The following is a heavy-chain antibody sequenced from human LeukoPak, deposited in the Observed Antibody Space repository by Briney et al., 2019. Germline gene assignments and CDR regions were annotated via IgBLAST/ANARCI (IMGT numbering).Heavy chain of an antibody. CDR3: ARVRLKYYYDSSGYYPSWFDP. V-gene: IGHV4-4*07. D-gene: IGHD3-22*01. CDR1: GGSISSYY. CDR2: IYTSGST. Sequence: SETLSLTCTVSGGSISSYYWSWIRQPAGKGLEWIGRIYTSGSTNYNPSLKSRVTMSVDTSKNQFSLKLSSATAADTAVYYCARVRLKYYYDSSGYYPSWFDPWGQGTLVTVSS. J-gene: IGHJ5*02.